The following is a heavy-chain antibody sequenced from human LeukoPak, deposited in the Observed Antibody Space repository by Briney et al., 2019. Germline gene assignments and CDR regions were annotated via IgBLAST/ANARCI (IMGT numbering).Heavy chain of an antibody. Sequence: GGSLRLSCAASGFTFSNYATSWVRQAPGKGLEWVSTISGSGGSTYYADSVKGRVSTSRDNSKNTLYLQMNSLRAEDTAVYYCAKDRNSEGGAAKNYWGQGTLVTVSS. V-gene: IGHV3-23*01. J-gene: IGHJ4*02. D-gene: IGHD1-26*01. CDR1: GFTFSNYA. CDR3: AKDRNSEGGAAKNY. CDR2: ISGSGGST.